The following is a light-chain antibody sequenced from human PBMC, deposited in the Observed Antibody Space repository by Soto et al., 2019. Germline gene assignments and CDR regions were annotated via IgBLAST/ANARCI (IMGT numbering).Light chain of an antibody. Sequence: QSALTQPPSASGFPGQSVTISCTGTSSDVGYYDYVSWYQQHPGKAPKLVIYEVTKRPFGVPDRVSASKSGNTASLTVSGLRAEDEADYYCSSYAGSNNFVFGSGTKLTVL. CDR1: SSDVGYYDY. CDR3: SSYAGSNNFV. V-gene: IGLV2-8*01. J-gene: IGLJ1*01. CDR2: EVT.